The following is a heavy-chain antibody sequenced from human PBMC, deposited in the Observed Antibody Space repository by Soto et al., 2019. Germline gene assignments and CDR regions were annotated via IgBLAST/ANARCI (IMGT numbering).Heavy chain of an antibody. CDR3: AKARVVVEDAFDI. CDR1: GFTFDDYA. J-gene: IGHJ3*02. D-gene: IGHD2-15*01. CDR2: ISWNSGSI. V-gene: IGHV3-9*01. Sequence: ESGGGLVQPGRSLRLSCAASGFTFDDYAMHWVRQAPGKGLEWVSGISWNSGSIGYADSVKGRFTISRDNAKNSLYLQMNSLRAEDTALYYCAKARVVVEDAFDIWGQGTMVTVSS.